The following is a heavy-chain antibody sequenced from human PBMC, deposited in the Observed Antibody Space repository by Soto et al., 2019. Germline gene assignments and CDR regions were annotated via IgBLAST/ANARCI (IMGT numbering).Heavy chain of an antibody. CDR3: ATSLGCRSTTCTLAS. V-gene: IGHV1-69*01. D-gene: IGHD2-2*01. J-gene: IGHJ4*02. CDR2: TIPVSGAA. CDR1: GGTFGSYA. Sequence: QVQLVQSGAEVKKPGSSVKVSCKASGGTFGSYAFSWVRQAPGQGLEWMGGTIPVSGAAHYAQKFRGRVPMTPAESTSTAYVELSLLSSQDTAVCYCATSLGCRSTTCTLASWGQGTRVIVSS.